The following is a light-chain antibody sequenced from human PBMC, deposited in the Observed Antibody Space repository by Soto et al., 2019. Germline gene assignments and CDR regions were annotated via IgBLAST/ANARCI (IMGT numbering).Light chain of an antibody. CDR2: DDN. J-gene: IGLJ1*01. V-gene: IGLV1-51*01. CDR1: SSNMGGNS. CDR3: GSWDSSLSAYV. Sequence: QSLMREPPAVSAAPGEKLTTSCSASSSNMGGNSVSWYQQLPGTAPKLLIHDDNKRPSGIPDRFSGSKSGTPATLGITGFQTGDEADYYCGSWDSSLSAYVCGTGTKVTVL.